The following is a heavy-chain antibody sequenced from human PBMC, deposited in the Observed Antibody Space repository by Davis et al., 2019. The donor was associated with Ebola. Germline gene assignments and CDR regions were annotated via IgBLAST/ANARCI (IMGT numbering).Heavy chain of an antibody. D-gene: IGHD5-18*01. V-gene: IGHV1-18*01. CDR1: GYTFTSYG. Sequence: ASVKVSCKASGYTFTSYGISWVRQAPGQGLEWMGWISAYNGNTNYAQKLQGRVTMTTDTSTSTAYMELRSLRSDDTAVYYCARDQRQKGIQLWLDYCYGMDVWGQGTTVTVSS. CDR3: ARDQRQKGIQLWLDYCYGMDV. J-gene: IGHJ6*02. CDR2: ISAYNGNT.